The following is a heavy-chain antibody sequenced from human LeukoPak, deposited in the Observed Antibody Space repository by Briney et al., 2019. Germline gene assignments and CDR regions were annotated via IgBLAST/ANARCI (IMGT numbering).Heavy chain of an antibody. D-gene: IGHD6-19*01. CDR3: ARYYSGWYYFDY. V-gene: IGHV1-46*01. CDR2: INPSAGTT. J-gene: IGHJ4*02. Sequence: ASVKFACKASGYTCTSYYMHWVRQAPGQGLEWMGIINPSAGTTTYAQKFQGRVTMTSDMSTSTAYMELSSLRSEDTAVYYCARYYSGWYYFDYWGQGTLVTVSS. CDR1: GYTCTSYY.